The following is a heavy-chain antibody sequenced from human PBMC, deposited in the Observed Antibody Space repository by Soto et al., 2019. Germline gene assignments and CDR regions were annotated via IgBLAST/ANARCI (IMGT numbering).Heavy chain of an antibody. CDR2: INAGNGNT. V-gene: IGHV1-3*01. Sequence: ASVKVSCKASGYTFTSYAIHWVRQAPGQRLEWMGWINAGNGNTKYSQKFQGRVTITRDTSASTAYMELSSLRSEDTAVYYCARGLYDSTTGGYWGQGTLVTVSS. CDR3: ARGLYDSTTGGY. J-gene: IGHJ4*02. D-gene: IGHD3-22*01. CDR1: GYTFTSYA.